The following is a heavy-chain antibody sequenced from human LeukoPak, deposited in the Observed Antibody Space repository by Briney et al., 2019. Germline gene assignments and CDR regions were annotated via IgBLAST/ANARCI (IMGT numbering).Heavy chain of an antibody. J-gene: IGHJ4*02. CDR1: GYTFTGCY. Sequence: ASVKVSCKASGYTFTGCYMHCVRQAPGQGLEWMGWINPNSGGTNYAQKFQGRVTMTRDTSISTAYMELIRLRSDDTAVYYCARVLGYYDSSGYGYWGQGTLVTVSS. V-gene: IGHV1-2*02. CDR3: ARVLGYYDSSGYGY. D-gene: IGHD3-22*01. CDR2: INPNSGGT.